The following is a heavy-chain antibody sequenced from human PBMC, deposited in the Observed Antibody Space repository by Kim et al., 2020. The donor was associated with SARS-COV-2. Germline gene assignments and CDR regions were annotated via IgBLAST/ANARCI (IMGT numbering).Heavy chain of an antibody. CDR2: ISWEGGSI. CDR1: GFTFDESA. CDR3: AQGHRRGMDV. Sequence: GGSLRLSCVASGFTFDESAMNWVRQVPGRGLEWVSVISWEGGSIYYGGSVKGRFTVTRDNSKNSLHLQMNSLRAENSGLYYCAQGHRRGMDVWDQGTTVTV. J-gene: IGHJ6*02. V-gene: IGHV3-43D*03.